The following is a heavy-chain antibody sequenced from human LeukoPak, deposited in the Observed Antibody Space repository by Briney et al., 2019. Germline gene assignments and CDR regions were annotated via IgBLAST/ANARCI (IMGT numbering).Heavy chain of an antibody. J-gene: IGHJ4*02. D-gene: IGHD1-1*01. CDR3: AKHRGGSGNAYYFDS. CDR2: ITGSGTGDST. CDR1: GFTFSTYA. Sequence: GGSLRLSCAASGFTFSTYAMSWVRQAPGKGLEWVSAITGSGTGDSTYYADSVKGRFTISRDNSKNTQYLQMNSLGAEVTAVSYFAKHRGGSGNAYYFDSWGQGTLVTVSS. V-gene: IGHV3-23*01.